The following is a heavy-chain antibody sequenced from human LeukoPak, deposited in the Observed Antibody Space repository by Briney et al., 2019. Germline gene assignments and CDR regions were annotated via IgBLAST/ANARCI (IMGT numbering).Heavy chain of an antibody. Sequence: GASVKVSCKASGYSFTSYAMNWVRQAPGQGLEWMGWISAYNGNTNYAQKLQGRVTMTTDTSTSTAYMELRSLRSDDTAVYYCARDHGYYGSGSYVWGQGTLVTVSS. J-gene: IGHJ4*02. D-gene: IGHD3-10*01. CDR3: ARDHGYYGSGSYV. V-gene: IGHV1-18*01. CDR2: ISAYNGNT. CDR1: GYSFTSYA.